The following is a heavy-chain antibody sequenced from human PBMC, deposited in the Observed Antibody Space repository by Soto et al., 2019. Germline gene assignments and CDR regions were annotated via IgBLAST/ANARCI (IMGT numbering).Heavy chain of an antibody. J-gene: IGHJ6*02. CDR1: GYTFTSYG. CDR2: ISAYNGNT. D-gene: IGHD3-3*01. CDR3: ASVTRMYYDFWIGMDV. V-gene: IGHV1-18*01. Sequence: QVQLVQSGAEVKKPGASVKVSCKASGYTFTSYGISWVRQAPGQGLEWMGWISAYNGNTNYAQKLQGRVTMTTYTSTSTAEMELRSLRSDDTAVYYCASVTRMYYDFWIGMDVWGQGTTVTVSS.